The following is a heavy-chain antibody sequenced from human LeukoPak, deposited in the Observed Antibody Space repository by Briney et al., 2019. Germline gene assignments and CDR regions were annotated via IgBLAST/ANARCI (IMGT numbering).Heavy chain of an antibody. D-gene: IGHD3-16*01. Sequence: PGGSLRLSCAASGFVFSSYWMHWVRQAPGKGLVWVSRIYTDGSYTNYADSVKGRFTISRDNAKNTLSLHTNSLRAEDMAVYYCARGDDESLDHWGQGTLVTVSS. CDR3: ARGDDESLDH. CDR2: IYTDGSYT. V-gene: IGHV3-74*01. CDR1: GFVFSSYW. J-gene: IGHJ4*02.